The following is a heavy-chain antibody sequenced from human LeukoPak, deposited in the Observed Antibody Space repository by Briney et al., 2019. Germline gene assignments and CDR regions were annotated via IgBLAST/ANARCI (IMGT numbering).Heavy chain of an antibody. V-gene: IGHV4-31*03. Sequence: SQTLSLTCTVSGGSISSGGYYWSWIRQHPGKGLEWIGYIYYSGSTYYNPSLKSRVTISVDTSKNQFSLKLSSVTAADTAVYYCARDQTYYYDSSGLDAFDIWGQGTMVTVSS. CDR1: GGSISSGGYY. J-gene: IGHJ3*02. D-gene: IGHD3-22*01. CDR3: ARDQTYYYDSSGLDAFDI. CDR2: IYYSGST.